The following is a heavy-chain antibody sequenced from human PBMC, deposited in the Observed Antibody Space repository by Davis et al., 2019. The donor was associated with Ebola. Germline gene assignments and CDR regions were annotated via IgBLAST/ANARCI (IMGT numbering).Heavy chain of an antibody. D-gene: IGHD6-13*01. Sequence: GESLKISCAASGFTFSSYWMSWVRHAPGPGLEWVANIKQDGSEKYYVDSVKGRFTISRDNAKNSLYLQMNSLRAEDTAVYYCARDGIAAAGTLDYYGMDVWGKGTTVTVSS. V-gene: IGHV3-7*01. J-gene: IGHJ6*04. CDR2: IKQDGSEK. CDR3: ARDGIAAAGTLDYYGMDV. CDR1: GFTFSSYW.